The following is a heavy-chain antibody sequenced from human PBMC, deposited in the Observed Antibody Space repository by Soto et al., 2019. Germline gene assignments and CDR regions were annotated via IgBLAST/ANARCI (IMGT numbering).Heavy chain of an antibody. V-gene: IGHV3-23*01. CDR3: AKEKADEPNY. CDR1: GFTFSSYA. CDR2: ISGGGGSR. Sequence: QPGGSLRLSCAASGFTFSSYAMNWVRQTPGKGLEWVSVISGGGGSRYYADSVKGRFTISRDNSKNTLYLQMNSLRAEDTAVYYCAKEKADEPNYWGQGTLVTVSS. J-gene: IGHJ4*02.